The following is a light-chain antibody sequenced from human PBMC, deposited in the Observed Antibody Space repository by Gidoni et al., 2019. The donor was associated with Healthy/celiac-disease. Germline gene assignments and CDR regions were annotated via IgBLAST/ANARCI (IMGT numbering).Light chain of an antibody. J-gene: IGKJ3*01. CDR3: MQRASWPRIT. CDR2: DVS. Sequence: EIVLTQSPATLSLSPGERGTLYCRASQSVNNFLAWYQQKPGQAPRILIHDVSNRDTGIPARFSGSGSGTDFTLTINSLEPEDSAVYYCMQRASWPRITFXPXTKLEIK. CDR1: QSVNNF. V-gene: IGKV3-11*01.